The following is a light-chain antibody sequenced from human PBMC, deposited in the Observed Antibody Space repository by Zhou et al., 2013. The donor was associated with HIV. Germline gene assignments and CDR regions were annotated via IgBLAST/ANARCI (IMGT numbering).Light chain of an antibody. CDR2: AAS. CDR3: QQYYSYLFT. V-gene: IGKV1-8*01. CDR1: QGISSY. J-gene: IGKJ3*01. Sequence: AIRMTQSPSSLSASTGVRVTITCRASQGISSYLAWYQQKPGKAPKLLIYAASTLQSGVPSRFSGSGSGTDFTLTISCLQSEDFATYYCQQYYSYLFTFGPGTKVDIK.